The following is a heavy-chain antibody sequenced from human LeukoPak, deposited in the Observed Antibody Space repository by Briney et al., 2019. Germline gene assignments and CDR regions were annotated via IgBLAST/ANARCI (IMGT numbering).Heavy chain of an antibody. J-gene: IGHJ4*02. CDR1: GFTFSSYA. CDR3: AKSVVVVPAAIRSFDY. CDR2: ISGSGGST. Sequence: GSLRLSCAASGFTFSSYAMSWVRQAPGKGLEWVSAISGSGGSTYYADSVKGRFTISRDNSKNTLYLQMNSLRAEDTAVYYCAKSVVVVPAAIRSFDYWGQGTLVTVSS. V-gene: IGHV3-23*01. D-gene: IGHD2-2*01.